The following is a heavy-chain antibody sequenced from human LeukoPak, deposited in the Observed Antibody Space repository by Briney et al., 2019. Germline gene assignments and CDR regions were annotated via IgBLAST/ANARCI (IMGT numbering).Heavy chain of an antibody. V-gene: IGHV4-34*01. D-gene: IGHD4-17*01. J-gene: IGHJ4*02. CDR2: INHSGST. Sequence: SETLSLTCAVYGGSFSGYYWSWIRQPPGKGLEWVGEINHSGSTNYNPSLKSRVTISVDTSKNQFSLKLSSVTAADTAVYYCAGGDYVGLSTFYFDYWGQGTLVTVSS. CDR1: GGSFSGYY. CDR3: AGGDYVGLSTFYFDY.